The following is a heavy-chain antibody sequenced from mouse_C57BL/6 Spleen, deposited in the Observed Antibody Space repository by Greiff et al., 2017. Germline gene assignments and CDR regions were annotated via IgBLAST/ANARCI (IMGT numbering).Heavy chain of an antibody. CDR3: ARLNYGRYFDV. CDR1: GYTFTDYY. CDR2: INPNNGGT. V-gene: IGHV1-26*01. D-gene: IGHD1-1*01. Sequence: EVQLQQSGPELVKPGASVKISCKASGYTFTDYYMNWVKQSHGKSLEWIGDINPNNGGTSYNQKFKGKATLTVDKSSSTAYMELRSLTSEDSAVYYCARLNYGRYFDVWGTGTTVTVSS. J-gene: IGHJ1*03.